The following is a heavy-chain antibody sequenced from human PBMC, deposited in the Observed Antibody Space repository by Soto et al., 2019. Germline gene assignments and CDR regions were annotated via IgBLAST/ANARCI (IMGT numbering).Heavy chain of an antibody. CDR2: ISAYNGNT. D-gene: IGHD2-2*01. V-gene: IGHV1-18*04. Sequence: QVQLVQSGAEVKKPGASVKVSCKASGYTFTSYGISWVRQAPGQGLEWMGWISAYNGNTNYAQKLQGRVTMTTDTSTSTAYMELRSLRSDDTAVYYCARDLIVVVTAATQIQSNWFEHWGQGTLVNVSS. CDR1: GYTFTSYG. J-gene: IGHJ5*02. CDR3: ARDLIVVVTAATQIQSNWFEH.